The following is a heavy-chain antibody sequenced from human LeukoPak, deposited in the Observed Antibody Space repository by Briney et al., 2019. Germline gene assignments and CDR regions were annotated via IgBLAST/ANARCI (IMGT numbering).Heavy chain of an antibody. CDR1: GGSISSSHYY. V-gene: IGHV4-39*07. J-gene: IGHJ6*02. CDR3: ARWKKKLQVDMRLGYHYYAMDV. D-gene: IGHD5-12*01. Sequence: PSETLSLTCTVSGGSISSSHYYWGRIRQTPGKGLEWIGSVYNSGDTYYNPSLKSRVTISVDRSKNQFSLKLSSVTAADTAVYYCARWKKKLQVDMRLGYHYYAMDVWGQGTTVTV. CDR2: VYNSGDT.